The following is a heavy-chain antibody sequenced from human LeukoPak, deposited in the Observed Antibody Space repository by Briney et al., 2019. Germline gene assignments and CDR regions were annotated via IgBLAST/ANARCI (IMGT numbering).Heavy chain of an antibody. Sequence: GASVKVSCKAAGYTFTGYYMHWVRQARGQGLEWMGWINPNSGGTNYAQKFQGRVTMTRDTSISTAYMELSRLRSDDTAVYYCARGVYDFWSGYYYPYFDYWGQGTLVTVSS. CDR1: GYTFTGYY. CDR2: INPNSGGT. J-gene: IGHJ4*02. CDR3: ARGVYDFWSGYYYPYFDY. V-gene: IGHV1-2*02. D-gene: IGHD3-3*01.